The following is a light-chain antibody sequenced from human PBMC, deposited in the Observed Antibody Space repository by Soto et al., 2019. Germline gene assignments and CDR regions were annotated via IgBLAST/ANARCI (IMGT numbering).Light chain of an antibody. Sequence: QSALTQSPSASGSPGQSVTISCTGTSSDIGGYNSVSWYQQHPGKAPKVMIYDVTKRPSGVPDRFSGSKSGNTASLTVSALQAEDEADYYCSSYTIRRSWVFGGGTKLTVL. J-gene: IGLJ3*02. V-gene: IGLV2-8*01. CDR3: SSYTIRRSWV. CDR1: SSDIGGYNS. CDR2: DVT.